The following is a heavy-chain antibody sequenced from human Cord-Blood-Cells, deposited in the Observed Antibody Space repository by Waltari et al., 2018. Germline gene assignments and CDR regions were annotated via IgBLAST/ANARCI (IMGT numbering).Heavy chain of an antibody. Sequence: QVQLQESGPGLVKPSETRSLTCAVSVYPISTGHYWGCIRQPPGKGLEWIGSIYHSGSTYYNPSLKSRVTISVDTSKNQFSLKLSSVTAADTAVYYCASPRGPGDRFDYWGQGTLVTVSS. CDR2: IYHSGST. J-gene: IGHJ4*02. CDR1: VYPISTGHY. CDR3: ASPRGPGDRFDY. D-gene: IGHD7-27*01. V-gene: IGHV4-38-2*01.